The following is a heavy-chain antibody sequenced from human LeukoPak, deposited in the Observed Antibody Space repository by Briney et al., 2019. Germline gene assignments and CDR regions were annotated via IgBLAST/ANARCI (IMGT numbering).Heavy chain of an antibody. J-gene: IGHJ6*02. Sequence: PGGSLRLSCAASGFTFSSYGMHWVRQAPGKGLEWVAVISYDGSNKYYADSVKGRFTISRDNSKNTLYLQMNSLRAEDTAVYYCARDGRPGGFGELWGVWGQGTTVTVSS. CDR3: ARDGRPGGFGELWGV. CDR2: ISYDGSNK. V-gene: IGHV3-30*03. D-gene: IGHD3-10*01. CDR1: GFTFSSYG.